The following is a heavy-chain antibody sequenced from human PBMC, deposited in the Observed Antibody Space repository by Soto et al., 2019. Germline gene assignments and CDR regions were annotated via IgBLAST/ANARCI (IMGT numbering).Heavy chain of an antibody. CDR2: VSLNSGST. D-gene: IGHD3-3*01. CDR3: ARTVFGVATYYFDN. V-gene: IGHV1-8*01. Sequence: GASVKVSCKASGSTFSSYDISWVRQATGQGLEWMGWVSLNSGSTGYVQKFQGRVTMTRNTSISTVYMELSSLRSEDTAIYYCARTVFGVATYYFDNWGQGTLVTVSS. CDR1: GSTFSSYD. J-gene: IGHJ4*02.